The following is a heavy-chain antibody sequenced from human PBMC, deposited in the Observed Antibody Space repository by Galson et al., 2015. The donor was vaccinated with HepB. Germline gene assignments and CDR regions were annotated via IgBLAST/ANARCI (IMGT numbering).Heavy chain of an antibody. Sequence: SLRLSCAVSGFTYSNYWMSWVRQAPGRGLEWVANIKYDGSEKYYVRSVEGRFTVSRDNAQNSLYLHMSSLRAEDTAVYYCARGWDIEVTANFDNWGQGTLVTVSS. D-gene: IGHD2-21*02. V-gene: IGHV3-7*03. CDR3: ARGWDIEVTANFDN. CDR1: GFTYSNYW. J-gene: IGHJ4*02. CDR2: IKYDGSEK.